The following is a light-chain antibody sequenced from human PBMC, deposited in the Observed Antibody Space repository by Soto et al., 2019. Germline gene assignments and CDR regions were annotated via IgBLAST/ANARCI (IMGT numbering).Light chain of an antibody. J-gene: IGLJ1*01. CDR3: GSYTSTDTPFV. V-gene: IGLV2-14*01. Sequence: QSALAQLSSVSGSPGQSITISCTGPSTDVGGYNYVSWYQHHPGKGPKLIIYEVNNRPSGVSDRFSGSKSGNKASLTISNLEAEDESDYYCGSYTSTDTPFVFGTGTRSPS. CDR2: EVN. CDR1: STDVGGYNY.